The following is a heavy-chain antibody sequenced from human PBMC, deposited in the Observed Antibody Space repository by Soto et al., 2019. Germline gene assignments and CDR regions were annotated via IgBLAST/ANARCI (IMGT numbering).Heavy chain of an antibody. CDR2: INGGNGKT. D-gene: IGHD6-25*01. CDR1: GYTFVDYA. V-gene: IGHV1-3*01. CDR3: TIDNGYQVLWV. J-gene: IGHJ6*04. Sequence: QVQFVQSGAEVKKPGASVRVSCKASGYTFVDYAIHWVRQAPGQRPEWMGWINGGNGKTKYSQSFQGRVTITRDTSATTSYMELSNLRSEDAAVYYCTIDNGYQVLWVWGTGTTVTVSS.